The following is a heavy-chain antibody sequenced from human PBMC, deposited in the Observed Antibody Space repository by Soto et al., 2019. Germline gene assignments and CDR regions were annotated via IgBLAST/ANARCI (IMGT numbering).Heavy chain of an antibody. CDR3: ARAITMLRGVMTGNDY. CDR1: GYIFTSYA. V-gene: IGHV1-3*01. Sequence: QVQLVQSGAEVKKPGASVKVSCKASGYIFTSYAMHWVRQAPGQRLEWMGWINAGNGNTKYSQQFQGRVTITRDTSASTAYMELSSLRSEDTAVYYCARAITMLRGVMTGNDYWGQGTLVTVSS. CDR2: INAGNGNT. D-gene: IGHD3-10*01. J-gene: IGHJ4*02.